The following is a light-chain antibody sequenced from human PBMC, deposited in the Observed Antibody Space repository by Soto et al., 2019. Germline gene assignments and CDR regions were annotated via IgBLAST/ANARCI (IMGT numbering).Light chain of an antibody. CDR3: CSYAGSSTSPYV. CDR1: SSDVGSYNL. Sequence: QSVLTQPASVSGSPGQSITISCTGTSSDVGSYNLVSWYRQHPGKAPKLMIYEVSKRPSGVSNRFSGSKSGNPASLTISGLQAEDEADYYCCSYAGSSTSPYVFGTGTKVTVL. V-gene: IGLV2-23*02. J-gene: IGLJ1*01. CDR2: EVS.